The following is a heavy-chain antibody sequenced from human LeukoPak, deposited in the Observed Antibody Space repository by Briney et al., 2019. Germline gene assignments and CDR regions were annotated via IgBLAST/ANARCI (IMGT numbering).Heavy chain of an antibody. CDR2: ISEDGSNQ. V-gene: IGHV3-30*04. D-gene: IGHD6-13*01. Sequence: PGRSLRLSCAASGLTYSRYAMHWVRQAPAKGLEWVAAISEDGSNQYYADSVKGRFTISRDNSKDTLYLQVNGLRAEDTAVYFCAKQSAGSAAWYSLHYDFWGQGTLVTVSS. J-gene: IGHJ4*02. CDR1: GLTYSRYA. CDR3: AKQSAGSAAWYSLHYDF.